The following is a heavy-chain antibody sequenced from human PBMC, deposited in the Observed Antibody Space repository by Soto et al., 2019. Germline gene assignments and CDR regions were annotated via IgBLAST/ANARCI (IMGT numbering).Heavy chain of an antibody. CDR1: GFTFSDYY. V-gene: IGHV3-11*01. Sequence: GGSLRLSCAASGFTFSDYYMSWIRQAPGKGLEWVSYISSSGSTIYYADSVKGRFTISRDNAKNSLYLQMNSLRAEDTAVYYCARVVGYCISTSCYGVNGYGMDVWGQGTTVTVSS. CDR3: ARVVGYCISTSCYGVNGYGMDV. J-gene: IGHJ6*02. D-gene: IGHD2-2*01. CDR2: ISSSGSTI.